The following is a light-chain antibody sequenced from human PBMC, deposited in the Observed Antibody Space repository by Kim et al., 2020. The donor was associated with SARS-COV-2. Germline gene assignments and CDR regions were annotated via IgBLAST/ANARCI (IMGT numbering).Light chain of an antibody. J-gene: IGLJ1*01. CDR3: SSYTRSSTNYV. CDR2: DVS. V-gene: IGLV2-14*03. Sequence: QALTISCTGTSSDVGGYKYVSWYQQHPGKAPKLMIYDVSNRPSGVSNRFSGSKSGNTASLTISGLQAEDEADYYCSSYTRSSTNYVFGTGTKVTVL. CDR1: SSDVGGYKY.